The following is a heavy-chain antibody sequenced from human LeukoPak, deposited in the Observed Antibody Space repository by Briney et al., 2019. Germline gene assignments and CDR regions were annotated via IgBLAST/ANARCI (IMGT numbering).Heavy chain of an antibody. CDR1: GGSFSGYY. Sequence: SETLTLTCAVYGGSFSGYYWSWIRQHPGKGLEWIGEINHSGSTNYNPSLKSRVTISVDTSKNQFSLKLSSVTAADTAVYYCARGHPAWFGQLYYYYYYMDVWGKGTTVTVSS. CDR2: INHSGST. V-gene: IGHV4-34*01. CDR3: ARGHPAWFGQLYYYYYYMDV. D-gene: IGHD3-10*01. J-gene: IGHJ6*03.